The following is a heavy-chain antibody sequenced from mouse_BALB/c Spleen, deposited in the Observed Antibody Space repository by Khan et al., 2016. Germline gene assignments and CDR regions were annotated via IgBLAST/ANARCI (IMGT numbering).Heavy chain of an antibody. CDR3: ARVND. V-gene: IGHV1-9*01. J-gene: IGHJ2*01. D-gene: IGHD2-12*01. CDR1: GYTFSSYW. CDR2: ILPGSGSI. Sequence: QVQLQQSGAELMKPGASVKISCKATGYTFSSYWLEWIKQRPGHGLEWIGDILPGSGSINFNERFKDKSTFPADTSSNTAYLPLSSLTFEDSAVYYSARVNDRGQRTTLTVSS.